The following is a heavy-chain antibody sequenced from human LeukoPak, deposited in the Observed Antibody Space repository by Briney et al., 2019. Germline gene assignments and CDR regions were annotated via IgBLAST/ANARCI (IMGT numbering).Heavy chain of an antibody. Sequence: PGGSLRLSCAGSGFTFGGYGMHWFRQTPGKGLDWVAVIAYDGSRAFYADSVKGRFTISRDNSKNTMSVQMDDLRAEDTAVYYCTRDNNDHFDYWGQGTLVTVSS. D-gene: IGHD1/OR15-1a*01. V-gene: IGHV3-33*01. J-gene: IGHJ4*02. CDR2: IAYDGSRA. CDR1: GFTFGGYG. CDR3: TRDNNDHFDY.